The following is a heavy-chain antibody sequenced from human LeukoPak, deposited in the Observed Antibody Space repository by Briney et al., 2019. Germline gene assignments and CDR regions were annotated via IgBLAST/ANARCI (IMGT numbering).Heavy chain of an antibody. CDR2: ISWNSGSI. V-gene: IGHV3-9*01. CDR3: AREFVVVIATDAFDI. CDR1: GFTFDDYA. J-gene: IGHJ3*02. D-gene: IGHD2-21*01. Sequence: GRSLRLSCAASGFTFDDYAMHWVRQAPGKGLEWVSGISWNSGSIGYADSVKGRFTISRDNAKNSLYLQMNSLRAEDTAVYYCAREFVVVIATDAFDIWGQGTMVTVSS.